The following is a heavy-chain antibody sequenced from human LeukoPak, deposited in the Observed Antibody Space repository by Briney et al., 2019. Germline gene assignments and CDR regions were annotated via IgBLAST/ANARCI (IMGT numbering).Heavy chain of an antibody. CDR3: ATGYCSGGSCPYYYYMDV. CDR1: GFTVSSNY. D-gene: IGHD2-15*01. V-gene: IGHV3-53*01. J-gene: IGHJ6*03. CDR2: IYSGGST. Sequence: PGGSLRLSCAASGFTVSSNYMSWVRQAPGKGLEGVSVIYSGGSTYYADSVKVRFTISRDNSKNTLYLQMNSLRAEDTAVYYCATGYCSGGSCPYYYYMDVWGKGTTVTISS.